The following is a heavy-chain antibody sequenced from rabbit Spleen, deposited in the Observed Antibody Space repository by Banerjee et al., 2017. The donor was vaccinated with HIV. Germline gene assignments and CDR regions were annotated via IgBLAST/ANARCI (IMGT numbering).Heavy chain of an antibody. J-gene: IGHJ4*01. Sequence: QSLEESGGDLVKPGASLTLTCTASGFSFSSSDYMCWVRQAPGKGLEWISCIAGSSSGFTYSATWAKGRFTISKTSATTVTLQMTSLTAADTATYFCARGDASDSGYSLWGPGTLVTVS. CDR3: ARGDASDSGYSL. D-gene: IGHD1-1*01. V-gene: IGHV1S40*01. CDR1: GFSFSSSDY. CDR2: IAGSSSGFT.